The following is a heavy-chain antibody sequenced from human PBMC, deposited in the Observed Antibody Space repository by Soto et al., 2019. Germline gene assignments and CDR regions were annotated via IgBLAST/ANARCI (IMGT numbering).Heavy chain of an antibody. CDR2: ISGSGGST. Sequence: VQLQESGPGLVKPSGTLSLTCAVSGGSISSSNWWSWVRQPPGKGLEWVSAISGSGGSTYYADSVKGRFTISRDNSKNTLYLQMNSLRAEDTAVYYCAKARSGSYFYYYYYGMDVWGQGTTVTVSS. D-gene: IGHD1-26*01. V-gene: IGHV3-23*01. CDR1: GGSISSSN. J-gene: IGHJ6*02. CDR3: AKARSGSYFYYYYYGMDV.